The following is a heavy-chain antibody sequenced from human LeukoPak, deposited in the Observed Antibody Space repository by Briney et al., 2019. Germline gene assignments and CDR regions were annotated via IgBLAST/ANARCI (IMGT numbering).Heavy chain of an antibody. J-gene: IGHJ4*02. D-gene: IGHD1-26*01. CDR2: INDNGGRT. Sequence: GGSLRLSCSASGFTFSRYAMHWVRQAPGKGLEYVSGINDNGGRTHYGDSVKGRFSIPRDNSKNTLHLQMSTLRAEDTALYYCVKDVGGSYAFDYWGQGILVTVAS. V-gene: IGHV3-64D*09. CDR1: GFTFSRYA. CDR3: VKDVGGSYAFDY.